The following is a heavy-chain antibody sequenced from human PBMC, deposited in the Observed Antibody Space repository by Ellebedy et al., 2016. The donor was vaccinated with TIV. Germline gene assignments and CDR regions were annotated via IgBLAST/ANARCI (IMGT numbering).Heavy chain of an antibody. J-gene: IGHJ6*03. CDR2: INGPGTYI. V-gene: IGHV3-21*01. CDR1: GFTFKDFG. D-gene: IGHD3-9*01. Sequence: GGSLRLSCAGSGFTFKDFGINWVRRVPGKGLEWVSSINGPGTYIYYADSVRGRFTLSRDNAKNALYLQMNSLRAEDTAVYYCARGDAYYDILTSHHHYYMDVWGKGTTVTVSS. CDR3: ARGDAYYDILTSHHHYYMDV.